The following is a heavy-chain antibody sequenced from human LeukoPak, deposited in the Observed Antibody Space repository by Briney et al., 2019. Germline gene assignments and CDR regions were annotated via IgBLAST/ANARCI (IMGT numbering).Heavy chain of an antibody. CDR2: IIPVFGTA. V-gene: IGHV1-69*01. CDR3: ARVDWRSPSHCYYMDV. J-gene: IGHJ6*03. CDR1: GGTFSSYA. Sequence: AASVKVSCKASGGTFSSYAISWVRQAPGQGLEWMGGIIPVFGTANYAQKFQGRVTITADESTSTAYMELSSLRSEDTAVYYCARVDWRSPSHCYYMDVWGKGTTVTVSS. D-gene: IGHD3/OR15-3a*01.